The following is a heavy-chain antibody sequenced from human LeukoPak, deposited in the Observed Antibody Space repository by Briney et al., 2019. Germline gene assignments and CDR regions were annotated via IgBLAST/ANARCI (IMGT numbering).Heavy chain of an antibody. CDR1: GFTFSSYS. J-gene: IGHJ4*02. D-gene: IGHD6-6*01. CDR2: ISSSSSTI. CDR3: ARDSAARSFDY. V-gene: IGHV3-48*01. Sequence: GGSLRLSCAASGFTFSSYSMNWVRQAPGKGLEWVSYISSSSSTIYYADSVKGRFTISRDNAKNSLYLQMNSLRAEDTAVYYCARDSAARSFDYWGQGTLVTVSS.